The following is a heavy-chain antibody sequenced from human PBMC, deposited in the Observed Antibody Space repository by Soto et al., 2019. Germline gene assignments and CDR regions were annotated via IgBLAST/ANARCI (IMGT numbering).Heavy chain of an antibody. J-gene: IGHJ4*02. Sequence: EVQLLESGGGLVQPGGSLRLSCAASGVTFSSYAMSWVRQAPGKGLVWVSAISGGGGSTYYADSVQGRFTISRDNSTNTLYLQMSSLRAEDTAVYYCAKVRSGYATAALDHWGQGTLVTVSS. V-gene: IGHV3-23*01. D-gene: IGHD5-12*01. CDR2: ISGGGGST. CDR3: AKVRSGYATAALDH. CDR1: GVTFSSYA.